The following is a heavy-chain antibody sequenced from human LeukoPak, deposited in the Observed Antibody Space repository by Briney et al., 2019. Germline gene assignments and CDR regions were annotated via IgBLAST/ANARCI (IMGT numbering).Heavy chain of an antibody. Sequence: GGSLRLSCAASGFTFSNYWMGWVRQAPGKGLEWVSYISSSGSTIYYADSVKGRFTISRDNAKNSLYLQMNSLRAEDTAVYYCARDEGYGFDYWGQGTLVTVSS. J-gene: IGHJ4*02. CDR2: ISSSGSTI. V-gene: IGHV3-48*04. D-gene: IGHD6-13*01. CDR1: GFTFSNYW. CDR3: ARDEGYGFDY.